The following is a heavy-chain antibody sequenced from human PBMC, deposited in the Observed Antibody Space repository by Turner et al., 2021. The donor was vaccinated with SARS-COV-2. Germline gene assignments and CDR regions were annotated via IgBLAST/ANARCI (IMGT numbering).Heavy chain of an antibody. D-gene: IGHD2-8*02. J-gene: IGHJ2*01. CDR2: INHGGST. CDR1: GGSFSGYY. Sequence: QVQLQQWGAGLLKPSETLSSAGAVYGGSFSGYYWSWIRQPPWKGLEWIGEINHGGSTNYNPSLKSRVTTSVDTSKNHFSLKLSSVTAADTAVYYCARGIWCLWYFDLWGRGTLVTVSS. CDR3: ARGIWCLWYFDL. V-gene: IGHV4-34*01.